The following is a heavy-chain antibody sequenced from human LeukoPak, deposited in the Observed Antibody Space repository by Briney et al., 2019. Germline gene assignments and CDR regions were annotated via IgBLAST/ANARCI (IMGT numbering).Heavy chain of an antibody. CDR2: INPSDSGT. CDR1: GNIFTSYY. CDR3: ARGDDMVRGFIWFDP. Sequence: ASVKASCKASGNIFTSYYLHWVRQAPGQGLEWMGIINPSDSGTSYAQKFQGRVTMTRDTSMSTVYMELSSLRSEDTAVYYCARGDDMVRGFIWFDPWGQGTLVTVSS. J-gene: IGHJ5*02. V-gene: IGHV1-46*01. D-gene: IGHD3-10*01.